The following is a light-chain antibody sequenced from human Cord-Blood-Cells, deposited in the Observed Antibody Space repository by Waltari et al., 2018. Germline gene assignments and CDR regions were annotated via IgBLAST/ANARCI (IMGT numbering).Light chain of an antibody. V-gene: IGLV6-57*02. CDR3: QSYDSSNVV. CDR2: EDN. J-gene: IGLJ2*01. Sequence: NFMLPQPHSVSESPGQTVTISSTGSSGSIASHYVQWYQQRPGSAPTTVIYEDNQRPPGVPDRFSGSTDSSSNSASLTISGLKTEDEADYYCQSYDSSNVVFGGGTKLTVL. CDR1: SGSIASHY.